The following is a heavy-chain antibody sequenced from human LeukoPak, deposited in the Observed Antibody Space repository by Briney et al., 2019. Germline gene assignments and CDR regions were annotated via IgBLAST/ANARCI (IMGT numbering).Heavy chain of an antibody. CDR1: GYTFTSYD. Sequence: GASVKVSCKASGYTFTSYDINWVRQATGQGLEWLGWMNPNSGDTGYVQKFQGRITMTRSPSISTAYMELSSLGSEDTAVYYCTRSGFGGGVSFDYWGQGTPVIVSS. CDR3: TRSGFGGGVSFDY. J-gene: IGHJ4*02. D-gene: IGHD3-16*01. CDR2: MNPNSGDT. V-gene: IGHV1-8*01.